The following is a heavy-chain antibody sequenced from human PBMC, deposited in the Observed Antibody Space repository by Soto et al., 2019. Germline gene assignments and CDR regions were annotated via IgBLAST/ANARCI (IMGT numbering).Heavy chain of an antibody. D-gene: IGHD3-22*01. CDR2: INHSGST. J-gene: IGHJ6*02. Sequence: QVQLQQWGAGLLKPSETLSLTCAVYGGSFSGYYWSWIRQPPGKGLEWIGEINHSGSTNYNPSLKYRVTISVDTSKNQFSLKLSSVTAADTAVYYCARVDSSGYYYPYYYYGMDVWGQGTTVTVSS. CDR3: ARVDSSGYYYPYYYYGMDV. CDR1: GGSFSGYY. V-gene: IGHV4-34*01.